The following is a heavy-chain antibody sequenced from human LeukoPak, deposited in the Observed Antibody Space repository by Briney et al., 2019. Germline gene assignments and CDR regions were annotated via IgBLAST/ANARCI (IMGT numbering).Heavy chain of an antibody. V-gene: IGHV4-39*07. J-gene: IGHJ3*02. CDR2: IYSSGST. CDR1: GASISSGSNY. CDR3: ARSDGYGLVGI. Sequence: SETLSLTCSVSGASISSGSNYWGLIRQPPGKTLEWIGSIYSSGSTYYNPSLKSRFIIIIDPPKNHFSLTLRSVTAADPAVYYCARSDGYGLVGIWGQGTMVTVSS. D-gene: IGHD3-10*01.